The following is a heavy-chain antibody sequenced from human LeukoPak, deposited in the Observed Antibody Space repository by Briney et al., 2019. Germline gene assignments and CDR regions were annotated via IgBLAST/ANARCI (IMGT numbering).Heavy chain of an antibody. V-gene: IGHV3-7*01. J-gene: IGHJ1*01. D-gene: IGHD3-9*01. Sequence: GSLRLSCAASGFTFSSYWMSWVRQAPGKGLEWVANINQDVSAKYYVDSVKGRFAISRDNTKSSVYLQMNSLRVEDTAVYYCARDILTSSQSRYQHWGQGSLVTVSS. CDR3: ARDILTSSQSRYQH. CDR2: INQDVSAK. CDR1: GFTFSSYW.